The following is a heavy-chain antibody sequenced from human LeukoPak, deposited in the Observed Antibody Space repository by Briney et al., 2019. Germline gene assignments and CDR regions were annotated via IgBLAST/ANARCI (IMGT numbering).Heavy chain of an antibody. D-gene: IGHD3-10*01. V-gene: IGHV3-23*01. J-gene: IGHJ4*02. CDR3: AKGPNFSSWRAVDY. Sequence: GGSLTLSCAASDSSFRNHDMSWVRQTSETGLEWVSSIAADGASWYADSVRGRFTISRDKSQNIIYLQMNSLRADDTAIYYCAKGPNFSSWRAVDYWGQGSLVTVSS. CDR2: IAADGAS. CDR1: DSSFRNHD.